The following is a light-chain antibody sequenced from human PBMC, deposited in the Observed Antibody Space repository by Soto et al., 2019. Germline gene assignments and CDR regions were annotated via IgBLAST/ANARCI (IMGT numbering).Light chain of an antibody. Sequence: EIVLTQSPGTLSLSPGERATLSCRASQSVSSSYLAWYQQKPGQAPRLLIYGASSRATGIPDRFSGSGSGTDFTLTISRLEPEDFAVYYCQQYSSSPRTFGQGNKVEMK. CDR1: QSVSSSY. CDR3: QQYSSSPRT. CDR2: GAS. V-gene: IGKV3-20*01. J-gene: IGKJ1*01.